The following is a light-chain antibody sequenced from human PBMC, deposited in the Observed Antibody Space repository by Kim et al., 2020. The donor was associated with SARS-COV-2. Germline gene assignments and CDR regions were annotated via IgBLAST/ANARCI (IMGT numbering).Light chain of an antibody. Sequence: CPGEKATPSCRASQRVSNSYLPWYQQTPGQAPRLVIYGASSRATGIPDRLGGGGSGTGFTPTFRRLEPKVLAVYYCRQNGRSPASFGGGTKVDIK. CDR1: QRVSNSY. CDR2: GAS. J-gene: IGKJ4*01. CDR3: RQNGRSPAS. V-gene: IGKV3-20*01.